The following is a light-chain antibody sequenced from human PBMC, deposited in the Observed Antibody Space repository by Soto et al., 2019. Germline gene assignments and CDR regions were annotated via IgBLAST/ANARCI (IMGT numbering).Light chain of an antibody. V-gene: IGKV3-20*01. CDR2: AIS. J-gene: IGKJ1*01. Sequence: EIVLTQSPGTLSLSPGDRATLSCRSSESVSDNQLAWYQQRPGQAPRLLIYAISIRATGIPDRFSGSGSGTDFSLTISRLEPEDFAMYYCQQYGTSRWTFAQGTKVE. CDR1: ESVSDNQ. CDR3: QQYGTSRWT.